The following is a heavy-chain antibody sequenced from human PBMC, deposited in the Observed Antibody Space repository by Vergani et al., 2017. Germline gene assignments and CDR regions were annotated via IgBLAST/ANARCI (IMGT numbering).Heavy chain of an antibody. J-gene: IGHJ6*03. V-gene: IGHV4-39*01. CDR3: ASTYYDFWXGYYVYYYYYYMDV. Sequence: QLQLQESGPGLVKPSETLSLTCTVSGGSISSSSYYWGWIRQPPGKGLEWIGSIYYSGSTYYNPSLKSRVTISVDTSKNQFSLKLSSVTAADTAVYYCASTYYDFWXGYYVYYYYYYMDVWGKGTTVTVSS. CDR2: IYYSGST. D-gene: IGHD3-3*01. CDR1: GGSISSSSYY.